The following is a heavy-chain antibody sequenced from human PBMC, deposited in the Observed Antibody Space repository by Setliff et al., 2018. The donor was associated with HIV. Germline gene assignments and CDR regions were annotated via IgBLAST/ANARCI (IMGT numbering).Heavy chain of an antibody. D-gene: IGHD3-16*02. J-gene: IGHJ3*02. CDR2: IYYTGAT. V-gene: IGHV4-39*07. CDR3: ARESPNWGELSSNPDGPCI. Sequence: PSETLSLTCTVSGASLSSSSYYWGWIRQPPRNGLEWIVSIYYTGATSYNPSLKSRLTISVETSKNQLSLKLRSVNAADTAVYCCARESPNWGELSSNPDGPCISGQGTMFTV. CDR1: GASLSSSSYY.